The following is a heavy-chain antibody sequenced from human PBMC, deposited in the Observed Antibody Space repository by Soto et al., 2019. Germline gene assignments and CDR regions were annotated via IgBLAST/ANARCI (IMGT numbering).Heavy chain of an antibody. Sequence: EVQLVESGGGLVQPGGSLRLSCAAPGFIFSSSWMSWVRQAPGKEPEWVACINQDGSAKYYVDSVNGRFTISRDNAKKSLYLQMNSLRAEDTAVYYCARDRGPNTNDYWGQGALVTVSS. J-gene: IGHJ4*02. CDR2: INQDGSAK. CDR3: ARDRGPNTNDY. CDR1: GFIFSSSW. D-gene: IGHD7-27*01. V-gene: IGHV3-7*03.